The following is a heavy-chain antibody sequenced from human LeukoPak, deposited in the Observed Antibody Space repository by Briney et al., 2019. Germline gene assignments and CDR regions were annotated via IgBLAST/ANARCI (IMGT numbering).Heavy chain of an antibody. V-gene: IGHV1-2*02. CDR1: GYTFTGYY. J-gene: IGHJ4*02. CDR2: INPNSGGT. Sequence: GASVKVSCKASGYTFTGYYMHWVRQAPGQGLEWMGWINPNSGGTNYAQKFQGRVTMTRDTSISTAYMELSRLRSDDTAVYYCARASGRIWTGYYMLDYWGQGPLVTVSS. D-gene: IGHD3/OR15-3a*01. CDR3: ARASGRIWTGYYMLDY.